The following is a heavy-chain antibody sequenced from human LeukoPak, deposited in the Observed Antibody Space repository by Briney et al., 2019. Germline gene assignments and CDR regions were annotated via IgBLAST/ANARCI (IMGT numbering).Heavy chain of an antibody. V-gene: IGHV4-59*12. Sequence: SETLSLTCTVSGGSISGSYWSWLRQPPGKGLEWIGYIYYGGSTNYNASLKNRVTISVDASKNHLSLNLTSVTAADTAVYYCSRENGAFSPFGYWGQGTLVTVPS. CDR3: SRENGAFSPFGY. CDR2: IYYGGST. CDR1: GGSISGSY. J-gene: IGHJ4*02. D-gene: IGHD2-8*01.